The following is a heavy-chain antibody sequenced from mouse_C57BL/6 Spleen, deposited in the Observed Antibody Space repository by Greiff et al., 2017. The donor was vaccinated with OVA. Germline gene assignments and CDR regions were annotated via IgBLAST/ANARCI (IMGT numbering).Heavy chain of an antibody. V-gene: IGHV1-26*01. CDR3: ARGNGYGSSFFDY. CDR1: GYTFTDYY. J-gene: IGHJ2*01. CDR2: INPNNGGT. Sequence: EVQLQQSGPELVKPGASVKISCKASGYTFTDYYMNWVKQSHGKSLEWIGDINPNNGGTSYNQKFKGKATLTVDKSSSTAYMELRSLTSEDSAVYYCARGNGYGSSFFDYWGQGTTLTVSS. D-gene: IGHD1-1*01.